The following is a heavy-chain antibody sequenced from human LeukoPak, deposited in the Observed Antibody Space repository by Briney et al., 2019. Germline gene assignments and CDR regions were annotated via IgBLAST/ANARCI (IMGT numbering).Heavy chain of an antibody. CDR2: IYTSGST. D-gene: IGHD3-16*02. J-gene: IGHJ6*03. CDR1: GGSISSGSYY. CDR3: AREGVITFGGVIGRYYMDV. V-gene: IGHV4-61*02. Sequence: SQTLSLTCTVSGGSISSGSYYWSWIRQPAGKGLEWIGRIYTSGSTNYNPSLKSRVTISVDTSKNQFSLKLSSVTAADTAVYYCAREGVITFGGVIGRYYMDVWGKGTTVTVSS.